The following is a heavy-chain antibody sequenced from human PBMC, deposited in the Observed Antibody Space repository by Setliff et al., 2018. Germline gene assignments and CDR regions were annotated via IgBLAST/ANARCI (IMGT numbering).Heavy chain of an antibody. CDR3: ARTDDYYNFYAY. CDR1: GASISSSSYY. D-gene: IGHD3-3*01. CDR2: IFYGGST. J-gene: IGHJ4*02. Sequence: ASETLSLTCTVSGASISSSSYYWAWIRQPPGRGLELIGSIFYGGSTYYNPSLKSRVTISIDASKNQFSLKLDSVTAADTAVYYCARTDDYYNFYAYWGQGTQVTVSS. V-gene: IGHV4-39*07.